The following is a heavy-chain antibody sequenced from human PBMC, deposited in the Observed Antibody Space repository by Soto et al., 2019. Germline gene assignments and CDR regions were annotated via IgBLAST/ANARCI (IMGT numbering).Heavy chain of an antibody. CDR2: IYYSGST. Sequence: SETLSLTCTVSGGSVSSSGNYWGWIRQPPGKGLEWIGSIYYSGSTYYNPSLKSRVTTSVDTSKNQFSLKLSSVTAADTAIYYFAHILSGSQFIYWGPGIPVTVSS. V-gene: IGHV4-39*01. D-gene: IGHD3-9*01. CDR3: AHILSGSQFIY. CDR1: GGSVSSSGNY. J-gene: IGHJ4*02.